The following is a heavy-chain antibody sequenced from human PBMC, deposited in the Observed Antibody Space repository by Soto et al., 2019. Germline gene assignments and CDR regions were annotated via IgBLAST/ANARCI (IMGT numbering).Heavy chain of an antibody. CDR2: ISAYNGNT. V-gene: IGHV1-18*01. CDR3: ARAIVVVVAATLDPLGWFDP. J-gene: IGHJ5*02. Sequence: GASVKVSCKASGYTFTSYGISWVRQAPGQGLEWMGWISAYNGNTNYAQKLQGRVTMTTDTSTSTAYMELRSLRSDDTAVYYCARAIVVVVAATLDPLGWFDPWGQGTLVTVSS. D-gene: IGHD2-15*01. CDR1: GYTFTSYG.